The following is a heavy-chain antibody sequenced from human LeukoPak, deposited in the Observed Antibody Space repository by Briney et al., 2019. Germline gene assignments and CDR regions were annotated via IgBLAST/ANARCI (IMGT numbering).Heavy chain of an antibody. J-gene: IGHJ4*02. V-gene: IGHV1-2*02. CDR2: INPNSGGT. CDR3: ARGRDTRRMSYFDY. Sequence: ASMKVSCKASGYTFTGYYMHWVRQAPGQGLEWMGWINPNSGGTNYAQKFQGRVTMTRDTSISTAYMELSRLRSDDTAVYYCARGRDTRRMSYFDYWGQGTLVTVSS. CDR1: GYTFTGYY. D-gene: IGHD2-8*01.